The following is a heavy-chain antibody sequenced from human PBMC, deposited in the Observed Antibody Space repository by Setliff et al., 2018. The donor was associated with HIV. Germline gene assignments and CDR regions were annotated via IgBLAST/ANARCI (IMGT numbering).Heavy chain of an antibody. CDR3: ARGVNFDY. Sequence: SETLSLTCTVSGGSISSSSYYWGWIRQPPEKGLEWMGYIYNSGSTNYNPSLTSRVTISADTSRNQFSLKLTSVTAADTAIYYCARGVNFDYWGQGTQVTVSS. CDR1: GGSISSSSYY. V-gene: IGHV4-61*05. J-gene: IGHJ4*02. D-gene: IGHD3-3*01. CDR2: IYNSGST.